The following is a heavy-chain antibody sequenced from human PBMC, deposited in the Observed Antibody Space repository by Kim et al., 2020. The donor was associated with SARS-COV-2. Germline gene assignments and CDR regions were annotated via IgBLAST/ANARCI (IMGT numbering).Heavy chain of an antibody. CDR2: INPNSGCT. Sequence: ASVKVSCTASGYTFSGYYIHWVRQAPGQGLEWMGRINPNSGCTDSAQKFHGRVTMTRDMSISTVYMELSRLRSDDTAMYYCSSHSGSSNYWGQGTLVTVSS. D-gene: IGHD5-12*01. CDR1: GYTFSGYY. J-gene: IGHJ4*02. V-gene: IGHV1-2*06. CDR3: SSHSGSSNY.